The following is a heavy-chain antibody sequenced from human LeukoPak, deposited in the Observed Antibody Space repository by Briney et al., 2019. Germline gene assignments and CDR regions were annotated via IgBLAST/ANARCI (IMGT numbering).Heavy chain of an antibody. J-gene: IGHJ4*02. CDR1: GFTFTDEY. D-gene: IGHD2-2*01. V-gene: IGHV1-2*02. CDR3: ARDPKSQLLLDY. Sequence: GASVTVSFKSSGFTFTDEYIHWVRRAPGQGREWMGWINPYSGAINYAQKFQGRVTLTRDTSISTAYMELSRLTSGDTAVYYCARDPKSQLLLDYWGQGTLVTVSS. CDR2: INPYSGAI.